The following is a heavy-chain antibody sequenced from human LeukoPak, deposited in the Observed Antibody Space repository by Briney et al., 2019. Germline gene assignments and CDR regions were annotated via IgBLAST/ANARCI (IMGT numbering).Heavy chain of an antibody. CDR3: ARGGGDFWSGYYTDYYMDV. CDR1: GGSISSYY. D-gene: IGHD3-3*01. Sequence: SETLSLTCTVSGGSISSYYWSWIRQPPGKGLEWIGYICYSGSTNYNPSLKSRVTISVDTSKNQFSLKLSSVTAADTAVYYCARGGGDFWSGYYTDYYMDVWGKGTTVTVSS. V-gene: IGHV4-59*01. J-gene: IGHJ6*03. CDR2: ICYSGST.